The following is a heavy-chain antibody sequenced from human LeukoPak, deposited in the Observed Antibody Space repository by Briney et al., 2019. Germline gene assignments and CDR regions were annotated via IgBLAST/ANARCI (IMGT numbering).Heavy chain of an antibody. CDR3: AKASYYGSGSYYDY. D-gene: IGHD3-10*01. CDR1: GFTFSSYA. J-gene: IGHJ4*02. Sequence: GGSLRLSCAASGFTFSSYAMHWVRQAPGKGLEWVAVISYDGSNKYYADSVKGRFTISRDNSKNTLYLQMNSLRAEDTAVYYCAKASYYGSGSYYDYWGQGTLVTVSS. V-gene: IGHV3-30-3*01. CDR2: ISYDGSNK.